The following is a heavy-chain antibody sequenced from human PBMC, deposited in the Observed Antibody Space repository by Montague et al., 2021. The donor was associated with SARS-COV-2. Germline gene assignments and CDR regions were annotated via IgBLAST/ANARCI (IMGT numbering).Heavy chain of an antibody. Sequence: SLRLSCAASGFTFSSYSMHWVRQSPGKGLEWVALISYDGSYKYYADSVKGRFTISRDNSKNTLYLQMNSLRGEDTAVYYCARQTGAQTSYYYYGMDVWGQGTTVTVSS. D-gene: IGHD1-14*01. V-gene: IGHV3-30*03. CDR1: GFTFSSYS. J-gene: IGHJ6*02. CDR3: ARQTGAQTSYYYYGMDV. CDR2: ISYDGSYK.